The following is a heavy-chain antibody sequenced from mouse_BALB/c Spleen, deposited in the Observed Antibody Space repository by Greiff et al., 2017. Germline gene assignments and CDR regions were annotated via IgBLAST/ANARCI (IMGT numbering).Heavy chain of an antibody. Sequence: VQLQESGAELVRPGVSVKISCKGSGYTFTDYAMHWVKQSHAKSLEWIGVISTYYGDASYNQKFKGKATMTVDKSSSTAYMELARLTSEDSAIYYCARSRDYGSSPPDYWGQGTTLTVSS. CDR2: ISTYYGDA. J-gene: IGHJ2*01. CDR1: GYTFTDYA. V-gene: IGHV1S137*01. D-gene: IGHD1-1*01. CDR3: ARSRDYGSSPPDY.